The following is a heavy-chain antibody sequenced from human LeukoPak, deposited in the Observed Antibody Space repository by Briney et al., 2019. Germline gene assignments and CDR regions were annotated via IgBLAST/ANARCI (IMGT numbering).Heavy chain of an antibody. V-gene: IGHV3-43D*03. CDR1: GFTFDEYA. J-gene: IGHJ6*03. Sequence: GGSLRLSCAASGFTFDEYAMHWVRQPAGRGLEWASLIHWDGGSTYYADSVRGRFTISRDSRKNSLYLQMNGLRAEDTALYYCAKSGSRKDHYFHYMDVWGKGTTVTVSS. D-gene: IGHD3-10*01. CDR2: IHWDGGST. CDR3: AKSGSRKDHYFHYMDV.